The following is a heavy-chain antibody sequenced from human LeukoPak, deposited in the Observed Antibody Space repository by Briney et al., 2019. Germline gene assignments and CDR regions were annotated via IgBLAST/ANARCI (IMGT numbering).Heavy chain of an antibody. V-gene: IGHV4-59*01. Sequence: SETLSLTCTVSGGSISSYYWSWIRQPPGKGLEWIGYIYYSGGTNYNPSLKSRVTISVDTSKNQFSLKLSSVTAADTAVYYCARGPSRGSYYDSSGRPIDYWGQGTLVTVSS. J-gene: IGHJ4*02. D-gene: IGHD3-22*01. CDR3: ARGPSRGSYYDSSGRPIDY. CDR2: IYYSGGT. CDR1: GGSISSYY.